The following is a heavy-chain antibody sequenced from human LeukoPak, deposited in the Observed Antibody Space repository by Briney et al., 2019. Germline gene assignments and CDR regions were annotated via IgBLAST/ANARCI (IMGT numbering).Heavy chain of an antibody. J-gene: IGHJ4*02. V-gene: IGHV4-39*07. D-gene: IGHD4-17*01. CDR2: IYYSGST. Sequence: PSETLSLTCTVSGDSISSTNYYWGWIRQPPGKGLEWIGSIYYSGSTYYNPSLESRVTISVDTSKNQFSLKVSSVTAADTAVYYCASLYGDYVFNYWGQGTLVTVSS. CDR1: GDSISSTNYY. CDR3: ASLYGDYVFNY.